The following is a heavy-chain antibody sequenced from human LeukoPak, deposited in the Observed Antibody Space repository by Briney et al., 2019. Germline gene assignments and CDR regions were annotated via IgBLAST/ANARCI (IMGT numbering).Heavy chain of an antibody. J-gene: IGHJ4*02. V-gene: IGHV3-23*01. D-gene: IGHD3-22*01. CDR1: GITLSNYG. Sequence: GGSLRLSCAVSGITLSNYGMSWVRQSPGKGLEWVAGISGSGGRTTYADSVKGRFTISRDNPKNTLYLQMSSLRAADTAVYFCAKRGVVIRVILVGFHKEAYYFDSWGQGALVTVSS. CDR2: ISGSGGRT. CDR3: AKRGVVIRVILVGFHKEAYYFDS.